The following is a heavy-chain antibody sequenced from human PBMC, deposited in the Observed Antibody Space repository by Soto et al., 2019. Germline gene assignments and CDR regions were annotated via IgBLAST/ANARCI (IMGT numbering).Heavy chain of an antibody. D-gene: IGHD6-6*01. CDR2: ISAYNGNT. Sequence: ASVKVSCKASGYTFTSYGISWVRQAPGQGLEWMGWISAYNGNTNYAQKLQGRVTMTTDTSTSTAYMELRSLRSDDTAVYYCARSGKQVVYYYGMDVWGQGTTVTVSS. J-gene: IGHJ6*02. CDR1: GYTFTSYG. V-gene: IGHV1-18*04. CDR3: ARSGKQVVYYYGMDV.